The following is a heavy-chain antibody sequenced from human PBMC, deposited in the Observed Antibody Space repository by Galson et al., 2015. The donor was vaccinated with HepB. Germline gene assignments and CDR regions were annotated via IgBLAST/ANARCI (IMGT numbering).Heavy chain of an antibody. V-gene: IGHV3-33*01. CDR2: IWYDGSNK. Sequence: SLRLSCAASGFTFSSYGMHRVRQAPGKGLEWVAVIWYDGSNKYYADSVKGRFTISRDNSKNTLYLQMNSLRAEDTAVYYCARETYYDFWSGYPNNWFDPWGQGTLVTVSS. D-gene: IGHD3-3*01. CDR3: ARETYYDFWSGYPNNWFDP. J-gene: IGHJ5*02. CDR1: GFTFSSYG.